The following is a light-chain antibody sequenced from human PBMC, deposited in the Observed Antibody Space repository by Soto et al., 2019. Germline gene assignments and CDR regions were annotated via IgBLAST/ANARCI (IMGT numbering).Light chain of an antibody. V-gene: IGLV1-51*02. J-gene: IGLJ1*01. Sequence: QSVLTQPPSVSAAPGQKVTISCSGSSSNIGNNYVSWYQQLPGTAPKLLIYENNKRPSGIPDRFSGSKSGTPATLGITGLQTGDEADYHCGTWDSSLSAYVFGTGTKV. CDR2: ENN. CDR1: SSNIGNNY. CDR3: GTWDSSLSAYV.